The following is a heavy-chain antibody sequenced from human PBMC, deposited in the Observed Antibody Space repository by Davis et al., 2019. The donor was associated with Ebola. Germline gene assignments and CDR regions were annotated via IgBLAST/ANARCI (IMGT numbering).Heavy chain of an antibody. Sequence: GESLKISCAASGFTFNTYTMHWARQAPGKGLVWVSRINSDGSATNYADSVNGRFTISRDNAKNSLFLQMDSLRAEDTAVYYCVKGLGYFLHYWGQGTPVTVSS. D-gene: IGHD6-13*01. CDR2: INSDGSAT. V-gene: IGHV3-74*01. J-gene: IGHJ4*02. CDR1: GFTFNTYT. CDR3: VKGLGYFLHY.